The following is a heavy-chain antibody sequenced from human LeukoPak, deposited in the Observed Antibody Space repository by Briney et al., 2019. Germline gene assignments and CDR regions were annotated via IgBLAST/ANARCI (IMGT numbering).Heavy chain of an antibody. CDR1: GFTFSSYG. V-gene: IGHV3-33*01. CDR2: IWYDGSNK. Sequence: GGSLRLSCAACGFTFSSYGMHWVRQAPGKGLEWVAVIWYDGSNKYYADSVKGRFTISRDNSKNTLYLQMNSLRAEDTAVYYCARDLRYFDGTRPTPTWFDLWGQGTLVTVSS. D-gene: IGHD3-9*01. J-gene: IGHJ5*02. CDR3: ARDLRYFDGTRPTPTWFDL.